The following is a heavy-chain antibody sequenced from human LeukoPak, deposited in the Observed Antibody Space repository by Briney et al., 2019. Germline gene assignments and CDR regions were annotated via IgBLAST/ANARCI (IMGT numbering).Heavy chain of an antibody. V-gene: IGHV4-31*03. CDR1: GGSISSGGYY. CDR2: IYYSGST. CDR3: ARGYGSGSPSGRLFDY. D-gene: IGHD3-10*01. J-gene: IGHJ4*02. Sequence: PSETLSLTCTVSGGSISSGGYYWSWIRQHPGEGLEWIGYIYYSGSTYYNPSLKSRVTISVDTSKNQFSLKLSSVTAADTAVYYCARGYGSGSPSGRLFDYWGQGTLVTVSS.